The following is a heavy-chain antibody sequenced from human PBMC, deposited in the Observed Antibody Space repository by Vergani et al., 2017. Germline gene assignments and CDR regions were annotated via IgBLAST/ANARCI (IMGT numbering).Heavy chain of an antibody. D-gene: IGHD6-13*01. CDR2: IYTSGST. CDR1: GGSISSGSYY. CDR3: ARVSIAAAGYYYYYYMDV. J-gene: IGHJ6*03. V-gene: IGHV4-61*02. Sequence: QVQLQESGPGLVKPSQTLSLTCTVSGGSISSGSYYWSWIRQPAGKGLEWIGRIYTSGSTNYNPSLKRRVTMSVDTSKNQFSLKLSSVTAADTAVYYCARVSIAAAGYYYYYYMDVWGKGATVTVS.